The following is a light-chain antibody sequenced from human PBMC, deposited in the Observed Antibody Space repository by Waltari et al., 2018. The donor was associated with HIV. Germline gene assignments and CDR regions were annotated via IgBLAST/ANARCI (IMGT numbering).Light chain of an antibody. CDR1: QSVSSSY. V-gene: IGKV3-20*01. CDR3: QQDGSLKK. Sequence: DIVLPHSPCTLSLSPGESATLSCRASQSVSSSYLAWYQQKPGLAPRPLSLGASSRATGITERFSGSGAGTEVTLTSSRLEDEDFALYYCQQDGSLKKFGQGTKVEIK. J-gene: IGKJ1*01. CDR2: GAS.